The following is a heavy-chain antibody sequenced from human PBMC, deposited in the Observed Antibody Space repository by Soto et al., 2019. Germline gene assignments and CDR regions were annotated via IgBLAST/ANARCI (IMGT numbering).Heavy chain of an antibody. V-gene: IGHV4-30-2*01. CDR3: ARVVPADPGGWFDP. J-gene: IGHJ5*02. D-gene: IGHD2-2*01. Sequence: NPSETLSLTCAVSGGSISSGGYSWSWIRQPPGKGLEWIGYIYHSGSTYYNPSLKSRVTISVDRSKNQFSLKLSSVTAADTAVYYCARVVPADPGGWFDPWGQGTLVTVSS. CDR2: IYHSGST. CDR1: GGSISSGGYS.